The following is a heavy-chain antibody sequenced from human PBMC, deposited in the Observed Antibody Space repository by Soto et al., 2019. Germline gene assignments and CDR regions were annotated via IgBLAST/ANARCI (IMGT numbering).Heavy chain of an antibody. V-gene: IGHV3-11*01. J-gene: IGHJ6*03. Sequence: QVQLVESGGGLVKPGGSLRLSCAASGFTFSDYYMSWIRQAPGKGLEWGSYISSSCSTIYYADSVKGRFTISRDNAKNSLYLQMNSLRAEDTAVYYCARVGFYGSGSYYRGYYMDVWGKGTTVTVSS. D-gene: IGHD3-10*01. CDR3: ARVGFYGSGSYYRGYYMDV. CDR2: ISSSCSTI. CDR1: GFTFSDYY.